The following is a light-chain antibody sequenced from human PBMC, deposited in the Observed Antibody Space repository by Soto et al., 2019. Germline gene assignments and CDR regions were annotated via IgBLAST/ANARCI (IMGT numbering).Light chain of an antibody. V-gene: IGKV3-15*01. CDR2: DTS. J-gene: IGKJ1*01. CDR1: QSVSSS. CDR3: QQYVHWPPCA. Sequence: EIVVTQSPATLSVSPGERVTLSCRASQSVSSSLAWYQQRPGQAHRLLIYDTSTRAAGIAARFSGSGSGTEFTLTISSLQSEDSAVYYCQQYVHWPPCAFVHGTTVEIK.